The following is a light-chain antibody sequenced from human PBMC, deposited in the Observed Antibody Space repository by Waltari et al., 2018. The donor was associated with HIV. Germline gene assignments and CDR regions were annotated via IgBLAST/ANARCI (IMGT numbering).Light chain of an antibody. V-gene: IGLV2-8*01. J-gene: IGLJ2*01. CDR2: EVT. CDR1: SSDIGGYNY. Sequence: QSALTQPPSASGSPGQSVTISCTGTSSDIGGYNYVPWYQPHPGKAPKLIIYEVTKRPSGLPNRFSGSKSGNTASLTVSGLQAEDEADYYCVSYAGSNTVIFGGGTKLTVL. CDR3: VSYAGSNTVI.